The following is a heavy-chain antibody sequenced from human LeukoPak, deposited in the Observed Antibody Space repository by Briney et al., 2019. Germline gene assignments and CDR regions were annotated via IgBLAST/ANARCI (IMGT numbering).Heavy chain of an antibody. V-gene: IGHV3-30-3*01. Sequence: TGGSLRLSCAASGFTFSSYAMSWVRQAPGKGLEWVAVISYDGSNKNYADSVKGRFTISRDNSKNTLYLQMNSLRAEDTAVYYCARSGFRGTGYSYGPYWYFDLWGRGTLVTVSS. CDR3: ARSGFRGTGYSYGPYWYFDL. CDR2: ISYDGSNK. CDR1: GFTFSSYA. J-gene: IGHJ2*01. D-gene: IGHD5-18*01.